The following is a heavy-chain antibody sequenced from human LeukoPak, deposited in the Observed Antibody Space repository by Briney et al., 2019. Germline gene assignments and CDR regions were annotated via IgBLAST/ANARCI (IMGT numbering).Heavy chain of an antibody. CDR3: ARVGRGVYGMDV. CDR1: GFTFSIHG. CDR2: IINSGGTV. V-gene: IGHV3-48*02. J-gene: IGHJ6*02. D-gene: IGHD3-10*01. Sequence: QPGGSLRLSCAASGFTFSIHGMNWVRQAPGKGLEGVSYIINSGGTVYYTDSVQGRFTISRDNARNSLFLQMNSLRDEDTAVYYCARVGRGVYGMDVWGQGTTVTVSS.